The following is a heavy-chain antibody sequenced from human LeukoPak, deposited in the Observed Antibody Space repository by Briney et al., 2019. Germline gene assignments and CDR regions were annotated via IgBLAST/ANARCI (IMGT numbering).Heavy chain of an antibody. J-gene: IGHJ4*02. V-gene: IGHV4-4*08. CDR3: ARVGSRDGYNNGFGYFDY. D-gene: IGHD5-24*01. Sequence: SETLSLTCNVAGGCISSYYWSWIRPPPEKGLEWIGYIYNSGSTKYDPSLNSRVTISVDSSKNQLSLKLTTVTAADTAVYYCARVGSRDGYNNGFGYFDYWGQGTLVTVS. CDR2: IYNSGST. CDR1: GGCISSYY.